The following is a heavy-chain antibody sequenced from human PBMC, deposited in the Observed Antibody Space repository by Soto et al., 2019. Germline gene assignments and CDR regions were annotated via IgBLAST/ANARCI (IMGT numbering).Heavy chain of an antibody. CDR2: IHYRGST. J-gene: IGHJ6*02. Sequence: QVQLQESGPGLVKSSETLSLTCNVSGGSITGAYYWNWIRQHPGKGLAWIGSIHYRGSTYYNPSLKSRITISLDRSNNQFSLKLSSVTAADTAVYYCARVRDSFGLDVWGQGTTVTVSS. CDR1: GGSITGAYY. CDR3: ARVRDSFGLDV. D-gene: IGHD2-15*01. V-gene: IGHV4-31*03.